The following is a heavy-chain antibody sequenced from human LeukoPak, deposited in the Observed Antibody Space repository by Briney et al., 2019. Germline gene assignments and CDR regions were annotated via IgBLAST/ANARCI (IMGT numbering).Heavy chain of an antibody. D-gene: IGHD4-17*01. J-gene: IGHJ4*02. V-gene: IGHV3-21*01. CDR2: ISSSSYI. CDR3: ARTGGYGDNDY. Sequence: PGGSLRLSCAASGFTFSSYSMNWVRQAPGKGLEWVSSISSSSYIYYADSVKGRFTISRDNAKNSLYLQMNSLRAEDTAVYYCARTGGYGDNDYWGQGTLVTVSS. CDR1: GFTFSSYS.